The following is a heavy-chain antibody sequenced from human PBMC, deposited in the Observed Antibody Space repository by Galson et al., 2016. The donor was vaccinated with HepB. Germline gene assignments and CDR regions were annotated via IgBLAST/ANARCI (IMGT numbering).Heavy chain of an antibody. J-gene: IGHJ5*02. CDR1: GASISGYY. CDR3: SKLVPTTLTCDWFDP. CDR2: ISKNGNT. Sequence: SETLSLTCTVSGASISGYYWSWIRQPPGKGLEWIGYISKNGNTNYNPSLNGRVTISVDTSKNQLSLKLNSVTAADTAVYFCSKLVPTTLTCDWFDPWGQGALVTVSS. D-gene: IGHD2-2*01. V-gene: IGHV4-59*01.